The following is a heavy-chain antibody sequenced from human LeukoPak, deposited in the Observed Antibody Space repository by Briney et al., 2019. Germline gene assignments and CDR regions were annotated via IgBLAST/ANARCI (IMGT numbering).Heavy chain of an antibody. Sequence: QPGGSLRLSCAASGFTFSSYGMHWVRQAPGKGLEWVAFIRHDGSIKNYADSVKGRSTISRDNSKNTLYLQMNSLRAEDTAVYYCAKDSLADIDYWGQGTLVTVSS. D-gene: IGHD3-16*01. CDR1: GFTFSSYG. CDR2: IRHDGSIK. J-gene: IGHJ4*02. V-gene: IGHV3-30*02. CDR3: AKDSLADIDY.